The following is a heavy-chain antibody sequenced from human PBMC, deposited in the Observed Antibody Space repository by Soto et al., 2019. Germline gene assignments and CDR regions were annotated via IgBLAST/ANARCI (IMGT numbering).Heavy chain of an antibody. CDR2: IIPIFGTA. J-gene: IGHJ6*02. CDR1: GDTFSSYA. CDR3: ARDQVGATSNYYHGMDD. V-gene: IGHV1-69*12. Sequence: QVQLVQSGAEVKKPASSVKVSCKASGDTFSSYAISWVRQAPGQGLEWMGGIIPIFGTANYAQKFQGRVTITAHETTSTDNMELMSLRSEDTAVYYCARDQVGATSNYYHGMDDWGQGTTVTVSS. D-gene: IGHD1-26*01.